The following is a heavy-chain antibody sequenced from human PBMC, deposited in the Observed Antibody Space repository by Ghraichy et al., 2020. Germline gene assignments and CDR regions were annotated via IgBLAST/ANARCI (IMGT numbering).Heavy chain of an antibody. CDR2: TYYRSQWYT. D-gene: IGHD1-1*01. CDR3: ARGWNYFDY. V-gene: IGHV6-1*01. CDR1: GDSVSGHGTT. Sequence: SQTLSLTCAISGDSVSGHGTTRNWIRQSPSRGLQSLGRTYYRSQWYTDYALFVRGRINISADTSKNQFSLQLSSVTPEDMAVYYCARGWNYFDYLGQGTLVTVSS. J-gene: IGHJ4*02.